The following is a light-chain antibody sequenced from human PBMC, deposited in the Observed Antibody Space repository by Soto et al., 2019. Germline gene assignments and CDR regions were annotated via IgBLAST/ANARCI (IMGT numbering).Light chain of an antibody. Sequence: QSALTQPASVSGSPGQSITISCTGSSSDIGAYDYVSWYQQRPVKAPKLMIFDVTNRPSGVSDRFSGSKLGNTASLTISGLQTEDEADYYCSSYTSSSTPYVFGTGTKVTVL. CDR3: SSYTSSSTPYV. J-gene: IGLJ1*01. V-gene: IGLV2-14*01. CDR1: SSDIGAYDY. CDR2: DVT.